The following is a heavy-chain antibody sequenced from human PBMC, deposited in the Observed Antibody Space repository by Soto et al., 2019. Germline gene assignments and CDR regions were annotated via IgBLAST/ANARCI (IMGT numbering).Heavy chain of an antibody. Sequence: PGGSLRLSCAASGFTFSSYAMHWVRQAPGKGLEWVAVISYDGSNKYYADSVKGRFTISRDNSKNTLYLQMNSLRAEDTAVYYCANGYYYDSSLDYWGRGTLVTVSS. D-gene: IGHD3-22*01. CDR2: ISYDGSNK. CDR1: GFTFSSYA. J-gene: IGHJ4*02. V-gene: IGHV3-30-3*01. CDR3: ANGYYYDSSLDY.